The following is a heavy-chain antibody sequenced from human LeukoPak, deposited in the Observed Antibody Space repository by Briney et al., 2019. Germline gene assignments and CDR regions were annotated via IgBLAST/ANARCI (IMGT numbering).Heavy chain of an antibody. CDR1: GFSYSNYG. J-gene: IGHJ4*02. CDR2: IWYDGSNK. V-gene: IGHV3-33*08. CDR3: VRDELTSHYYDSSGILGE. Sequence: PGGSLRLSCAASGFSYSNYGMRWVRQAPGKGLEWVAVIWYDGSNKYYADSVKGRFTISRDNSKKTLYLQMNSLRAEDTAVYYCVRDELTSHYYDSSGILGEWGQGTLVTVSS. D-gene: IGHD3-22*01.